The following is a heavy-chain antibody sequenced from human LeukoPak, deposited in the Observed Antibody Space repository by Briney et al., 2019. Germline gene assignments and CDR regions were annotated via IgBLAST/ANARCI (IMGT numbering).Heavy chain of an antibody. J-gene: IGHJ4*02. CDR2: ISYDGSNK. Sequence: QPGRSLRLSCAASGFTFSSYAMHWVRQAPGKGLEWVAVISYDGSNKYYADSVKGRFTISRDNSKNTLYLQMNSLRAEDTAVYYCARDIRGDFWSGYRFDYWGQGTLVTVSS. D-gene: IGHD3-3*01. V-gene: IGHV3-30-3*01. CDR3: ARDIRGDFWSGYRFDY. CDR1: GFTFSSYA.